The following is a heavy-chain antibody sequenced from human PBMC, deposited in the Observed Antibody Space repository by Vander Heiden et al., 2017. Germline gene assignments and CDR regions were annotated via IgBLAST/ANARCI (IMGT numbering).Heavy chain of an antibody. D-gene: IGHD6-13*01. V-gene: IGHV3-9*01. J-gene: IGHJ1*01. CDR2: ISWNSGSI. CDR3: AKSDSSSWFFQH. Sequence: EVQLVESGGGLVQPGRSLRLSCAASGFTFDDYAMHWVRQAPGKGLEWFSGISWNSGSIGYADSVKGRFTISRDNAKNSLYLQMNSLRAEDTALYYCAKSDSSSWFFQHWGQGTLVTVSS. CDR1: GFTFDDYA.